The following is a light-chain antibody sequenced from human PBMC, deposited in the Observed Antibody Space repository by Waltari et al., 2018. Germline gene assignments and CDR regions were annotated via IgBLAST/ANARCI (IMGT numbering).Light chain of an antibody. CDR3: QQYGRSPWT. Sequence: FVLTQSPGTLSLSPGERVTLSCRASQSVSSNYLAWYQQKPGQATRRLIYDASNRATGIADRFSGSGSGTDFTLTISRLEPEDVAVYYCQQYGRSPWTFGQGTKVEIK. CDR1: QSVSSNY. CDR2: DAS. J-gene: IGKJ1*01. V-gene: IGKV3-20*01.